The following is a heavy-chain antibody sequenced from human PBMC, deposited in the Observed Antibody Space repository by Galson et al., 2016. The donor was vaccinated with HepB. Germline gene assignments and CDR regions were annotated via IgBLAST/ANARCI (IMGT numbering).Heavy chain of an antibody. CDR3: TTGTWFDY. Sequence: SLRLSCAGTDLTLSNTWMNWVRQAPGKGLEWVGLIRKKADGGTTEYAEPVKGRFTISIDDSKNTVYLEMNSLKTDDTAVYFCTTGTWFDYWGQGTLVTVSS. J-gene: IGHJ4*02. V-gene: IGHV3-15*07. CDR2: IRKKADGGTT. CDR1: DLTLSNTW.